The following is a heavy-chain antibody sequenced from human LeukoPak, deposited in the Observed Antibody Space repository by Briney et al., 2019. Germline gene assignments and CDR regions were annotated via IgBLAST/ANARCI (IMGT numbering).Heavy chain of an antibody. CDR1: GFTFSSYG. CDR2: IWYDGSNK. V-gene: IGHV3-33*01. Sequence: GRSLRLSCAASGFTFSSYGMHWVHQAPGKGLEWVAVIWYDGSNKYYADSVKGRFTISRDNSKNTLYLQMNSLRAEDTAVYYCARGPLYYFDYWGQGTLVTVSS. J-gene: IGHJ4*02. D-gene: IGHD2-15*01. CDR3: ARGPLYYFDY.